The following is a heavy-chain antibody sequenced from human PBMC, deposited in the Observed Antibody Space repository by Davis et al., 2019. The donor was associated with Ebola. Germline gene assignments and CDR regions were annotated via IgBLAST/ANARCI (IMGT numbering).Heavy chain of an antibody. CDR3: ARVGSGGGAGLDY. J-gene: IGHJ4*02. CDR2: ISSSSSYT. D-gene: IGHD6-19*01. CDR1: GFTFSGYY. Sequence: GESLKISCAASGFTFSGYYMSWLRQAPGKGLEWVSYISSSSSYTNYADSVKGRFTISRDNAKNSLYLQMNSLRAEDTAVYYCARVGSGGGAGLDYWGQGTLVTVSS. V-gene: IGHV3-11*06.